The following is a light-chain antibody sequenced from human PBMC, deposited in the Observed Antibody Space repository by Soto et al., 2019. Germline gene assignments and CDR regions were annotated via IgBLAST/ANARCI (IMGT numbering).Light chain of an antibody. CDR1: SSDIGSYNY. V-gene: IGLV2-14*03. J-gene: IGLJ1*01. CDR3: TSYTSSYTYV. Sequence: QSVLTQPASVSGSPGQSITISCTGTSSDIGSYNYVSWYQQHPGKAPKLMIYDVTNRPSGVSNRFSGSKSGNTASLTISGLRAEDEADYYCTSYTSSYTYVFGTGTKVTVL. CDR2: DVT.